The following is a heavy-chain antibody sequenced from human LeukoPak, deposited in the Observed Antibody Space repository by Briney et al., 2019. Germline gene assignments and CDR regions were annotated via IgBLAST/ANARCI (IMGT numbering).Heavy chain of an antibody. V-gene: IGHV4-4*07. CDR3: ARDSVDMATITLGDY. Sequence: SETLSLTCTVSGGSISSYYWSWIRQPAGKGLEWIGRIYTSGSTNYNPSLKSRVTMSVDTSKNQFSLRLSSVTAADTAVYYCARDSVDMATITLGDYWGQGTLVTVSS. CDR2: IYTSGST. J-gene: IGHJ4*02. CDR1: GGSISSYY. D-gene: IGHD5-24*01.